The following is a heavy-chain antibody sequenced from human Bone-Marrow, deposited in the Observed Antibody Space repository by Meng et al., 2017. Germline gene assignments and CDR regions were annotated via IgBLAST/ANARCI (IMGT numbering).Heavy chain of an antibody. CDR3: ARGGGSYYHFDY. CDR1: GDSVSSNSAA. D-gene: IGHD1-26*01. CDR2: TNYRSKWYN. Sequence: QVQLQQSGPGLVKPSQTLPLTCDISGDSVSSNSAAWNWVRQSPSRGLEWLGRTNYRSKWYNDYALSVQSRITINPDTSKNQFSLQLNSVTPEDTAVYYCARGGGSYYHFDYWGQGTLVTVSS. J-gene: IGHJ4*02. V-gene: IGHV6-1*01.